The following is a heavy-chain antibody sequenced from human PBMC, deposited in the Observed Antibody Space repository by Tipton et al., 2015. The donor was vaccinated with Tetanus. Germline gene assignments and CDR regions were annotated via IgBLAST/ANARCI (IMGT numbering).Heavy chain of an antibody. J-gene: IGHJ2*01. CDR2: IYPGDSDT. Sequence: QSGPEVKQPGASVKVSCKASGYTFTHYGISWVRQAPGQGLEWVGIIYPGDSDTTYSPSFQGQVTISADRSISTAYLQWSSLKASDTAVYFCARRLGPYTRDQIWHFDLWGRGTLVTVSS. D-gene: IGHD7-27*01. CDR3: ARRLGPYTRDQIWHFDL. V-gene: IGHV5-51*01. CDR1: GYTFTHYG.